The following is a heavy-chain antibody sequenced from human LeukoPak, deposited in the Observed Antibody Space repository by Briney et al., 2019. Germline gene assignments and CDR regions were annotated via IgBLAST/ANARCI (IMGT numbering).Heavy chain of an antibody. CDR3: ARDQPAYCGGDCSPTYDY. CDR1: GFTFSDYY. Sequence: PGGSLRLSCAASGFTFSDYYMSWIRQAPGKGLEWVSYISSSGSTIYYADSVKGRFTISRDNAKNSLYLQMNSLRAEDTAVYYCARDQPAYCGGDCSPTYDYWGQGTLVTVSS. CDR2: ISSSGSTI. V-gene: IGHV3-11*04. J-gene: IGHJ4*02. D-gene: IGHD2-21*02.